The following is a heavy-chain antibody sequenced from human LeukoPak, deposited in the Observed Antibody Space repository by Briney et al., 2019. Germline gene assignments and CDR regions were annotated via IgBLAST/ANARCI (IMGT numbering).Heavy chain of an antibody. J-gene: IGHJ3*02. D-gene: IGHD3-22*01. CDR1: GGSISSGGYY. V-gene: IGHV4-31*03. CDR3: ARVYYYDSSGYYYKAFDI. CDR2: IYYSGST. Sequence: SETLSLTCTVSGGSISSGGYYWSWIRQHPGKGLGWIGYIYYSGSTYYNPSLKSRVTISVDTSKNQFSLKLSSVTAADTAVYYCARVYYYDSSGYYYKAFDIWGQGTMVTVSS.